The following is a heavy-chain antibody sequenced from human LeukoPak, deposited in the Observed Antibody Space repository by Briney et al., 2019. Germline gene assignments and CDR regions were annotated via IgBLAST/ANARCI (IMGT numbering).Heavy chain of an antibody. J-gene: IGHJ4*02. CDR2: IYTTGKT. V-gene: IGHV4-4*07. CDR3: ARAGYTISSYRFDY. Sequence: SETLSLTCSVSSGSINSYWWSWIRQPAGKGLEFIGCIYTTGKTNYNPSLKSRVSMSVDTSKNQFSLELRSVTAADTAVYFCARAGYTISSYRFDYWGQGALVTVSS. D-gene: IGHD3-16*02. CDR1: SGSINSYW.